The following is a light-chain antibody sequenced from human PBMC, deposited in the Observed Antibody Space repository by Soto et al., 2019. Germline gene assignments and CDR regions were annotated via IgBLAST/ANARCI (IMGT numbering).Light chain of an antibody. V-gene: IGKV1-39*01. CDR3: QRSYSTPIT. CDR2: AAS. CDR1: QSIRSY. J-gene: IGKJ5*01. Sequence: IQMTQSPSSLSASVGDRVTITCRASQSIRSYLNCYQQKPGKAPNLLIYAASGLQTGVPSRFSGSGSGTDFTLSISSLQREDFATYYCQRSYSTPITFGQGTRLEIK.